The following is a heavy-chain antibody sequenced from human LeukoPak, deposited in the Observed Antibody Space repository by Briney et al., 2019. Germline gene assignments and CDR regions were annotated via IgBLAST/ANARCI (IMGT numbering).Heavy chain of an antibody. CDR2: ISYDGSNK. Sequence: GGSLRLSCAASGFTFSSYGMHWVRQAPGKGLEWVAVISYDGSNKYYADSVKGRFTISRDNSKNTLYLQMTSLRAEDTAVYYCAKASRTTGTTSPYYFDYWGQGTLVTVSS. D-gene: IGHD1-1*01. CDR3: AKASRTTGTTSPYYFDY. J-gene: IGHJ4*02. V-gene: IGHV3-30*18. CDR1: GFTFSSYG.